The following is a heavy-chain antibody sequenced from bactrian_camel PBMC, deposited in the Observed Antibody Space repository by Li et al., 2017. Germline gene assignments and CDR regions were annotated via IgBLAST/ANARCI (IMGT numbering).Heavy chain of an antibody. CDR3: AADRSPVVCDYDPRNFGY. CDR2: MPSEAGT. CDR1: GFSDKWYC. Sequence: QVQLVESGGGSVQAGGSLRLSCAASGFSDKWYCMGWFRQAPGKEREAVAEMPSEAGTRYADSVKGRFTISKGKNTLYLQMNNLKPEDTAMYYCAADRSPVVCDYDPRNFGYWGQGTQVTVS. V-gene: IGHV3S53*01. D-gene: IGHD4*01. J-gene: IGHJ6*01.